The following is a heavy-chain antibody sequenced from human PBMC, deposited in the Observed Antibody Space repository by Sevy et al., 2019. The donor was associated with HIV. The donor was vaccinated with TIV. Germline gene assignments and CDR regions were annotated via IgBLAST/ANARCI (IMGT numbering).Heavy chain of an antibody. D-gene: IGHD2-2*02. Sequence: GESLKISCAASGLIFSNYWMSWVRQAPGKGLEWVANIKQDGSEKYYVDSVKGRFTISRDNAKISLYLDMNSLRPEDTAVYYCVRAGGDTVVVTTAIGILVMDVWGQGTTVTVSS. CDR2: IKQDGSEK. CDR3: VRAGGDTVVVTTAIGILVMDV. J-gene: IGHJ6*02. CDR1: GLIFSNYW. V-gene: IGHV3-7*01.